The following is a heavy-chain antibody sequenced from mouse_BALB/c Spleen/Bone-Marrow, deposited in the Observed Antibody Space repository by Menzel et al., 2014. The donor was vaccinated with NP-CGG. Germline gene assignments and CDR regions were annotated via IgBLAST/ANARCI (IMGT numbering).Heavy chain of an antibody. CDR1: GYTFTSYW. CDR3: TTLARNYFDY. Sequence: EVKVVDSGTVLARPGASVKMSCKASGYTFTSYWMHWVKQRPGQGLEWIGTIYPGNSDTTYNQKFKGKAKLTAATSTSTAYMELSSLTNEDSAVYYCTTLARNYFDYWGQGTTLTVSS. CDR2: IYPGNSDT. J-gene: IGHJ2*01. V-gene: IGHV1-5*01.